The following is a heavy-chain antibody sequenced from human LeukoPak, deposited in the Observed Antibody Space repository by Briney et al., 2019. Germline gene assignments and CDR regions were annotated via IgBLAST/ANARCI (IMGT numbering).Heavy chain of an antibody. D-gene: IGHD6-19*01. Sequence: ASVKVSCKASGYTFTSYAMHWVRQAPGQRLEWMGWIHADSGNTKYSQKLQGRVAIARDTSASTIYMELTSLRIEDTAVYFCTIGLAGDWDAFDIWGQGTLVTVSS. CDR3: TIGLAGDWDAFDI. V-gene: IGHV1-3*01. J-gene: IGHJ4*02. CDR2: IHADSGNT. CDR1: GYTFTSYA.